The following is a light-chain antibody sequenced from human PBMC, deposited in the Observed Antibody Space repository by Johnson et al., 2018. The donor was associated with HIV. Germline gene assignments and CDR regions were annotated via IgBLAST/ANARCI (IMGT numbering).Light chain of an antibody. Sequence: QSVLTQPPSVYAAPGQKVTISCSGSSSNIGNNYVSWYQQLPGTAPKLLIYENNKRPSGIPDRFSGSKSATSATLGITGLQTGDEADYYCGTWDSSLSAYVFGTGTKVTVL. V-gene: IGLV1-51*02. CDR3: GTWDSSLSAYV. CDR2: ENN. J-gene: IGLJ1*01. CDR1: SSNIGNNY.